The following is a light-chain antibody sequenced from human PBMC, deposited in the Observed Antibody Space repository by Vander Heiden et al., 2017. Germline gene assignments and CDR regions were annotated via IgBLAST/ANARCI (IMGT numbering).Light chain of an antibody. CDR2: DAS. J-gene: IGKJ5*01. V-gene: IGKV1-33*01. Sequence: DIQLAPSPSSLSASVGDRVTITCQASQDISNYLNWYQQKPGKAPKLLIYDASNLETGVPSRFSGSGSGTDFTFTISSLQPEDFATYYCQQDYNLPLTFGQGTQLEIK. CDR1: QDISNY. CDR3: QQDYNLPLT.